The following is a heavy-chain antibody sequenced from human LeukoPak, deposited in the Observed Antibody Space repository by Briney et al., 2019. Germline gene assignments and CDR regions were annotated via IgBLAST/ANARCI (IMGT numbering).Heavy chain of an antibody. J-gene: IGHJ4*02. CDR3: ARDGKERPKYSSSWRRFDY. Sequence: GGSLRLSCAASGFTFSSYWMSWVRQAPGKGVEWVANIKQDGREKYYVDSVKGRFTSSRDNAKNSLYLQMNSLRAEDTALYYCARDGKERPKYSSSWRRFDYWGQGTLVTVSS. D-gene: IGHD6-13*01. CDR1: GFTFSSYW. CDR2: IKQDGREK. V-gene: IGHV3-7*03.